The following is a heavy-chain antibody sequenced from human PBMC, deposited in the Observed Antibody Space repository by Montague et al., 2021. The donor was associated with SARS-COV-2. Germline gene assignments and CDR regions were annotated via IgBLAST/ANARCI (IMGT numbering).Heavy chain of an antibody. V-gene: IGHV3-11*01. CDR2: ISGSGSPI. Sequence: SLSFSASGFHFSHYYMSWIRQAPGKGLEWLSWISGSGSPIYYSDSVKGRFTISRDHAKNSVYLQMTSLRAEDTATYYCASATSLNTTGWHEFEFWGQGTLVTVS. CDR1: GFHFSHYY. D-gene: IGHD6-19*01. J-gene: IGHJ5*01. CDR3: ASATSLNTTGWHEFEF.